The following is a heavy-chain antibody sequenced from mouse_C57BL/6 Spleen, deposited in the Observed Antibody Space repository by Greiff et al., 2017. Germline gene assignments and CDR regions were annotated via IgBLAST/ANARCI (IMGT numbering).Heavy chain of an antibody. J-gene: IGHJ1*03. CDR1: GYSITSGYY. V-gene: IGHV3-6*01. CDR3: ARVWVYDGYYGYFEV. D-gene: IGHD2-3*01. Sequence: EVKLMESGPGLVKPSQSLSLTCSVTGYSITSGYYWNWIRQFPGNKLEWMGYISYDGSNNYNPSFKNRISITRDTYKNQFFLKLISVTTEDTATYYCARVWVYDGYYGYFEVWGTGTTVTVSS. CDR2: ISYDGSN.